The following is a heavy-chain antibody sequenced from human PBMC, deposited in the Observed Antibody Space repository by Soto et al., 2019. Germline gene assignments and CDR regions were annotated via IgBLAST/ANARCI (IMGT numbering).Heavy chain of an antibody. J-gene: IGHJ4*02. D-gene: IGHD2-2*01. CDR3: ANSVEPAATFDY. CDR2: ISYDGSNK. CDR1: GFTFSSYG. Sequence: QVQLVESGGGVVQPGRSLRLSCAASGFTFSSYGMHWVRQAPGKGLEWVAVISYDGSNKYYADSVKGRFTISRDNSKNTLYLQMNSLRAEDTAVYYCANSVEPAATFDYWGQGTLVTVSS. V-gene: IGHV3-30*18.